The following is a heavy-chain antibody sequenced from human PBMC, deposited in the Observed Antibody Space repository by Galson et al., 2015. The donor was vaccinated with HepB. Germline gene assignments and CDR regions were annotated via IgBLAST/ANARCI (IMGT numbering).Heavy chain of an antibody. CDR2: ISSNGGST. CDR1: GFTFSSYA. CDR3: VKELAVAGTGPFDY. V-gene: IGHV3-64D*06. Sequence: SLRLSCAASGFTFSSYAMHWVRQAPGKGLEYVSAISSNGGSTYYADSVKGRFTISRDNSKNTLYLQMSSLRAEDTAVYYCVKELAVAGTGPFDYWGQGTLVTVSS. J-gene: IGHJ4*02. D-gene: IGHD6-19*01.